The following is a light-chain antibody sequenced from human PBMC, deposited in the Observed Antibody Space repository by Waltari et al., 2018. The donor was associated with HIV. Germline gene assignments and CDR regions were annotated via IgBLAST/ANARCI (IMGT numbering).Light chain of an antibody. J-gene: IGKJ4*01. CDR1: ESVSSN. CDR2: GAS. V-gene: IGKV3-15*01. Sequence: VLTQSPATLSVSPGDRVTLSCRASESVSSNLAWYQQKRGQAPRLVIYGASSRAAGIPGRFSGSGSGTEFTLTISSLQSEDFAIYYCQQYENWPPFTFGGGTRVEIK. CDR3: QQYENWPPFT.